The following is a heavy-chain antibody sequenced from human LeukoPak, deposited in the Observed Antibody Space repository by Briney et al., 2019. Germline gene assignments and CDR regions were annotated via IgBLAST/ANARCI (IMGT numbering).Heavy chain of an antibody. D-gene: IGHD5-24*01. Sequence: AGGSLRLSCSASGFTFSAYAMYWVRQAPGKGLEYVSTISNNGDSTYYADSVQGRFTISRDNSKNTLYLQMSSLRAEDTAVYYCGKSDRRDGYNFDYWGQGTLVIVSS. CDR1: GFTFSAYA. J-gene: IGHJ4*02. V-gene: IGHV3-64D*06. CDR2: ISNNGDST. CDR3: GKSDRRDGYNFDY.